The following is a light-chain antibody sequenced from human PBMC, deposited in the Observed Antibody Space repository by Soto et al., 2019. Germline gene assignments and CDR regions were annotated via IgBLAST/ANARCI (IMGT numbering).Light chain of an antibody. CDR1: LGISNF. V-gene: IGKV1-27*01. J-gene: IGKJ4*01. CDR3: QKYNSAPLT. Sequence: DIQMTQSPSSLSASVGDRVTITCRASLGISNFLAWYQQKPGKVPKLLIYAASTLHSGVPSRFSGSGSGTHFTLTISSLQPEDVATYYCQKYNSAPLTFGGGTKVEVK. CDR2: AAS.